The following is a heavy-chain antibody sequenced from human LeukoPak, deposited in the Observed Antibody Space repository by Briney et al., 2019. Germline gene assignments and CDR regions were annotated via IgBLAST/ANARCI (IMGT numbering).Heavy chain of an antibody. D-gene: IGHD5-18*01. CDR3: AKAVTAMVADY. CDR1: GFTFSSCG. J-gene: IGHJ4*02. CDR2: ISYDGGNK. Sequence: PGGSLRLSCAASGFTFSSCGMHWVRQAPGKGLEWMAVISYDGGNKYYADSVKGRFTISRDNSKNTLYLQMNSLRAEDTAVYYCAKAVTAMVADYWGQGTLVTVSS. V-gene: IGHV3-30*18.